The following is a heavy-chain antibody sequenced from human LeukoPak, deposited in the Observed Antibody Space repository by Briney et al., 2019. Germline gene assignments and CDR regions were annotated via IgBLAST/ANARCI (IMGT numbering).Heavy chain of an antibody. J-gene: IGHJ3*02. Sequence: GASVKVSCKASGYTFTGHYMHWARQAPGQGLEWMGWINPNSGDTNSAQKFQGRVTMSRDTSITTLYMELSRLRPDDTAVYYCARGPGYSYGRQGAFDIWGQGTMVTVSS. CDR2: INPNSGDT. D-gene: IGHD5-18*01. CDR1: GYTFTGHY. CDR3: ARGPGYSYGRQGAFDI. V-gene: IGHV1-2*02.